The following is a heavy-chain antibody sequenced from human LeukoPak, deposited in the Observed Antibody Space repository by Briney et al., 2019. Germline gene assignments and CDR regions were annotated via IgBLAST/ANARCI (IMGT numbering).Heavy chain of an antibody. Sequence: GESLKISCKGSGYTFTSYWIGWVRQMPGKGLEWMGIIYPGDSDTRYSPSFQGQVTIPADKSISTAYLQWSSLKASDTAMYYCARLHDSSGFAFDYWGQGTLVTVSS. V-gene: IGHV5-51*01. J-gene: IGHJ4*02. CDR3: ARLHDSSGFAFDY. CDR1: GYTFTSYW. D-gene: IGHD3-22*01. CDR2: IYPGDSDT.